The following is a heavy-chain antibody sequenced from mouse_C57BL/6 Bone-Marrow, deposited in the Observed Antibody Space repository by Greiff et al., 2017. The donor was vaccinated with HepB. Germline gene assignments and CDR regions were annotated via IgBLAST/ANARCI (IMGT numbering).Heavy chain of an antibody. CDR2: IRSKRSNYAT. CDR1: GFTFNTYA. V-gene: IGHV10-3*01. Sequence: EVKVVESGGGLVQPKGSLKLSCAASGFTFNTYAMHWVRQAPGKGLEWVARIRSKRSNYATYYADSVKDRFTISRDDSQSMLYLQMNNLKTEDTAMYYCVRSHDEYFEVWGTGTTVSVSS. CDR3: VRSHDEYFEV. J-gene: IGHJ1*03.